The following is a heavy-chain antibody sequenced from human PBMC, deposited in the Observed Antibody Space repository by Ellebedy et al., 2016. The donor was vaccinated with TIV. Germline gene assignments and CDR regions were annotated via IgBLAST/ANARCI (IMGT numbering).Heavy chain of an antibody. CDR3: AREGVGSGSYYNSNAEYFQH. V-gene: IGHV1-69*13. D-gene: IGHD3-10*01. CDR1: GGTFSSYA. CDR2: IIPIFGTA. Sequence: SVKVSXXASGGTFSSYAISWVRQAPGQGLEWMGGIIPIFGTANYAQKFQGRVTITADESTSTAYMELSSLRSEDTAVYYCAREGVGSGSYYNSNAEYFQHWGQGTLVTVSS. J-gene: IGHJ1*01.